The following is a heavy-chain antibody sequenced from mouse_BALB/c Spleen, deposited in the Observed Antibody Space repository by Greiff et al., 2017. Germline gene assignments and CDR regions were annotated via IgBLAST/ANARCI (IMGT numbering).Heavy chain of an antibody. D-gene: IGHD2-1*01. CDR2: INPSNGGT. CDR1: GYTFTSYY. CDR3: TRGGNYPWFAY. Sequence: VKLMESGAELVKPGASVKLSCKASGYTFTSYYMYWVKQRPGQGLEWIGEINPSNGGTNFNEKFKSKATLTVDKSSSTAYMQLSSLTSEDSAVYYCTRGGNYPWFAYWGQGTLVTVSA. J-gene: IGHJ3*01. V-gene: IGHV1S81*02.